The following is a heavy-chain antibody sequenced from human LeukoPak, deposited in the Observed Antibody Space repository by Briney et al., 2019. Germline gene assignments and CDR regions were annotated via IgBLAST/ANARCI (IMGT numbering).Heavy chain of an antibody. CDR3: AKIAVLGTPYYGMDV. Sequence: PSETLSLTCTVSGASITSYYWTWIRQPPGEGLEWIGYIYNSGTTNYNPSLKSRVTISVDTSKNQLSLKLRSVTAADTAVYYCAKIAVLGTPYYGMDVWGQGTTVTVSS. J-gene: IGHJ6*02. V-gene: IGHV4-59*01. D-gene: IGHD7-27*01. CDR2: IYNSGTT. CDR1: GASITSYY.